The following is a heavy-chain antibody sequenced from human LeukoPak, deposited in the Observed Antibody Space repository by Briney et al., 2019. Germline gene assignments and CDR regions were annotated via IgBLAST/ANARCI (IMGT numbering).Heavy chain of an antibody. CDR2: ISSSSSYI. V-gene: IGHV3-21*01. CDR1: GFTFSSYS. Sequence: GGSLRLSCAASGFTFSSYSMNWVRQAPGKGLEWVSSISSSSSYIYYADSVKGRFTISRDNAKNSLYPQMNSLRAEDTAVYYCARVGWWELPAVLESFDYWGQGTLVTVSS. D-gene: IGHD1-26*01. J-gene: IGHJ4*02. CDR3: ARVGWWELPAVLESFDY.